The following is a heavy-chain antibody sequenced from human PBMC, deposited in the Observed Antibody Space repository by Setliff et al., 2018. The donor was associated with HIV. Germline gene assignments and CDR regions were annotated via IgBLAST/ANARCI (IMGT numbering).Heavy chain of an antibody. Sequence: PGGSLRLSCAASHFTFSPYAMTWVRQAPGKGLQWVSSISATSSDTNYADSVKGRFTISRDNAKNSLYLQMTSLRAEDTAVYYCAKTRTGLYRSSPLYFDHWGQGTLVTVSS. CDR2: ISATSSDT. J-gene: IGHJ4*02. D-gene: IGHD6-19*01. CDR1: HFTFSPYA. V-gene: IGHV3-11*06. CDR3: AKTRTGLYRSSPLYFDH.